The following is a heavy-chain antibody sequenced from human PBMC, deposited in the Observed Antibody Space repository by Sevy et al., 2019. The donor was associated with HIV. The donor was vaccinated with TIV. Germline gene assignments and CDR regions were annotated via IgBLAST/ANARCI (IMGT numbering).Heavy chain of an antibody. CDR3: VYDSDQ. CDR1: GGSISSGGYY. Sequence: SETLSLTCTVSGGSISSGGYYWGWIRQPAGKGLEWIGRFDTSGGTNYDPSLNSRVIISVDTSKNQFFLKLTSVTAADTAVYYCVYDSDQWGQGILVTVSS. D-gene: IGHD3-3*01. J-gene: IGHJ4*02. V-gene: IGHV4-61*02. CDR2: FDTSGGT.